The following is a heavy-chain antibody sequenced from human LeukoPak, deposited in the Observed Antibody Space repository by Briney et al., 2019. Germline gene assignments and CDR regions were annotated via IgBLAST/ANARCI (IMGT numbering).Heavy chain of an antibody. V-gene: IGHV3-23*01. Sequence: PGGSLRLSCAASGFTFSRYPLSWVRQAPGKGLEWVSSISNTGGITYYADSVKGRFTLFRDNSNDTLFLQMNTLRADDTAVYYCAKQNTDYDFSEGFDSWGQGTLVTVSS. CDR1: GFTFSRYP. CDR3: AKQNTDYDFSEGFDS. D-gene: IGHD3-3*01. CDR2: ISNTGGIT. J-gene: IGHJ4*02.